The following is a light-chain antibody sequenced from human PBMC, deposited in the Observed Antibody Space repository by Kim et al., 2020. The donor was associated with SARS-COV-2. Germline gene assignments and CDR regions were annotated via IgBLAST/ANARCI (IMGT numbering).Light chain of an antibody. CDR2: GNR. Sequence: QSVLTQPPSVSGAPGQRVTISCTGSSSNIGAGFATHWYQLLPGTAPRLLIYGNRDRPPGVPDRFSGSKSGASASLAVTGLQAADEADYYCLSYDSSLSGWVFGAGTQLTVL. V-gene: IGLV1-40*01. J-gene: IGLJ3*02. CDR1: SSNIGAGFA. CDR3: LSYDSSLSGWV.